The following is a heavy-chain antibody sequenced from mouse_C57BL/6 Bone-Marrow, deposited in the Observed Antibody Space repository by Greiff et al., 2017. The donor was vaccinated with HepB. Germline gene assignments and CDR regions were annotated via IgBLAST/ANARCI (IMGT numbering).Heavy chain of an antibody. D-gene: IGHD2-3*01. V-gene: IGHV5-9-1*02. CDR3: TRDRGGDGPFAY. J-gene: IGHJ3*01. CDR1: GFTFSSYA. CDR2: ISSGGDYI. Sequence: EVKLVESGEGLVKPGGSLKLSCAASGFTFSSYAMSWVRQTPEKRLEWVAYISSGGDYIYYADTVKGRFTISRDNARNTLYLQMSSLKSEDAAMYYCTRDRGGDGPFAYWGQGTLVTVSA.